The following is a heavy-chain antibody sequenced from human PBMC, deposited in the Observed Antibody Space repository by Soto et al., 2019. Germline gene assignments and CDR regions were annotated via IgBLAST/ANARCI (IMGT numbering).Heavy chain of an antibody. CDR1: GFTFSSYW. V-gene: IGHV3-7*01. CDR2: IKQDGSEK. D-gene: IGHD3-22*01. J-gene: IGHJ4*02. Sequence: PGGSLRLSCAASGFTFSSYWMSWVRQAPGKGLEWVANIKQDGSEKYYVDSVKGRFTISRDNAKNSLYLQMNSLRAEDTAVYYCARDPATYYYDSSGHYWGQGTLVTVSS. CDR3: ARDPATYYYDSSGHY.